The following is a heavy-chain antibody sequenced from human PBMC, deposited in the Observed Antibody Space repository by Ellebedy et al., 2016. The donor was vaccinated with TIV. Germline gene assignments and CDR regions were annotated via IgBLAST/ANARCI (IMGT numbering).Heavy chain of an antibody. CDR3: ARGRSFN. CDR2: IKQDGSEK. V-gene: IGHV3-7*01. D-gene: IGHD3-10*01. Sequence: GESLKISCAASGFTFSTYSMSWVRQTPGTGLEWVAYIKQDGSEKYDVDSVNGRFTISRDNAKNSLYLQMNSLRAEDTAVYYCARGRSFNWGQGTLVTVSS. CDR1: GFTFSTYS. J-gene: IGHJ4*02.